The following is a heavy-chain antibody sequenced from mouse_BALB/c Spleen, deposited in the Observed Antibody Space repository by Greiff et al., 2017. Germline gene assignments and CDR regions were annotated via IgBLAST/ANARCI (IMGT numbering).Heavy chain of an antibody. D-gene: IGHD2-2*01. CDR1: GFTFSSYG. CDR2: INSNGGST. CDR3: ARAYGYDVEVWFAY. Sequence: EVKVVESGGGLVQPGGSLKLSCAASGFTFSSYGMSWVRQTPDKRLELVATINSNGGSTYYPDSVKGRFTISRDNAKNTLYLQMSSLKSEDTAMYYCARAYGYDVEVWFAYWGQGTLVTVSA. V-gene: IGHV5-6-3*01. J-gene: IGHJ3*01.